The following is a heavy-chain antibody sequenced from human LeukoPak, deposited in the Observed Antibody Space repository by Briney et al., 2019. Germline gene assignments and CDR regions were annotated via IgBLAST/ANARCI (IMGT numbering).Heavy chain of an antibody. J-gene: IGHJ4*02. CDR1: GFMFSSYE. CDR2: IKSKTDGGTT. CDR3: TTLGDIVVVVAATAGDY. V-gene: IGHV3-15*01. D-gene: IGHD2-15*01. Sequence: GGSLRLSCAASGFMFSSYEMNWVRQAPGKGLEWVGRIKSKTDGGTTDYAAPVKGRFTISRDDSKNTLYLQMNSLKTEDTAVYYCTTLGDIVVVVAATAGDYWGQGTLVTVSS.